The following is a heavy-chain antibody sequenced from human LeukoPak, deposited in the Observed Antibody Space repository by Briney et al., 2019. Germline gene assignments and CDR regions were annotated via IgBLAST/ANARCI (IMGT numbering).Heavy chain of an antibody. D-gene: IGHD2-2*01. J-gene: IGHJ6*03. V-gene: IGHV1-24*01. Sequence: ASVKVSCKVSGSTLTELSMHWVRQAPGKGLEWMGGFDPEDGETIYAQKFQGRVTMTEDTSTDTAYMELSSLRSEDTAVYYCATGRICRSSTSCAYYMDVWGKGTTVTVSS. CDR1: GSTLTELS. CDR2: FDPEDGET. CDR3: ATGRICRSSTSCAYYMDV.